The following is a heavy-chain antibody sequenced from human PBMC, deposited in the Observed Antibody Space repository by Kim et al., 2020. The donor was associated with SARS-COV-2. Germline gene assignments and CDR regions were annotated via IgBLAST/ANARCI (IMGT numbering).Heavy chain of an antibody. CDR2: T. J-gene: IGHJ4*02. V-gene: IGHV3-23*01. D-gene: IGHD4-17*01. Sequence: TYYADSVKGRFTISRDNSKNTLYLQMNSLRAEDTAVYYCAKDTVTDYFDYWGQGTLVTVSS. CDR3: AKDTVTDYFDY.